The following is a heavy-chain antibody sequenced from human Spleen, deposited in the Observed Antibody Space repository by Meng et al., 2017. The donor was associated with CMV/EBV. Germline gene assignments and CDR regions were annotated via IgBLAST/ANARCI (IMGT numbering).Heavy chain of an antibody. Sequence: TLTEQFIHWVRQAPGHGLQWMGWINPNSGGTNYEQKFQSRVTMTRDTSIRTAYMELSSLRADDTGVYYCARGGGKTYYDFWSGYYMNWGQGTLVTVSS. CDR3: ARGGGKTYYDFWSGYYMN. CDR2: INPNSGGT. J-gene: IGHJ4*02. CDR1: TLTEQF. D-gene: IGHD3-3*01. V-gene: IGHV1-2*02.